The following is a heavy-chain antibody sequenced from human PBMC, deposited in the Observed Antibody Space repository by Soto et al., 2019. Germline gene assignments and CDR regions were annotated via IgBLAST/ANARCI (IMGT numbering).Heavy chain of an antibody. CDR1: GGSVSSGNYY. J-gene: IGHJ4*02. V-gene: IGHV4-61*01. CDR3: ASWYSSTWSNFDN. CDR2: MHYSGST. Sequence: SETLSLTCTVSGGSVSSGNYYWNWIRQPPGRRLEWIGYMHYSGSTNYNPSLKSRVTISVDTSKNQFSLKLSSVTAADTAVYYCASWYSSTWSNFDNWGQGILVTVSS. D-gene: IGHD6-13*01.